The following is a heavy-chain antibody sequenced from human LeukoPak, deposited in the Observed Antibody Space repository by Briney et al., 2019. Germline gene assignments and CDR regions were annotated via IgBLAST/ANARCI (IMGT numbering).Heavy chain of an antibody. Sequence: GRSLRLSCAASGFTFSNYGMHWVRQAPGKGLEWVAVISYDGSNKYYGDSVKGRFTISRDNSKNTLYLQMNSLRAEDTAVYYCAKDQLLGGSYTFDYWGQGTLVTVSS. V-gene: IGHV3-30*18. D-gene: IGHD1-26*01. J-gene: IGHJ4*02. CDR2: ISYDGSNK. CDR3: AKDQLLGGSYTFDY. CDR1: GFTFSNYG.